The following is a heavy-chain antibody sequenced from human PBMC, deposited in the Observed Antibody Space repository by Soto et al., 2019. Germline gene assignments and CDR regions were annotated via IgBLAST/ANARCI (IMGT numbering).Heavy chain of an antibody. CDR2: IYWDDDT. J-gene: IGHJ4*02. V-gene: IGHV2-5*02. CDR3: AHTMAPRIFDS. Sequence: QITLKEAGPTLVKPTQTLTLTCSFSGFSLITSGVGVGWIRQPPGKALEWLALIYWDDDTGYSTSLRNRLTITKDTSRNQVVLTMTNMGPAGTATYYCAHTMAPRIFDSWGQGTLVTVSS. CDR1: GFSLITSGVG.